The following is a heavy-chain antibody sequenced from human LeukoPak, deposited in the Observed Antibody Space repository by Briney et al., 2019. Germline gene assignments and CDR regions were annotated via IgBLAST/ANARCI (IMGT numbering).Heavy chain of an antibody. CDR2: VSESDDRK. V-gene: IGHV3-23*01. D-gene: IGHD5-24*01. Sequence: PGGSLRLSCAASGFSISTYGMNWVRQAPGKGLEWVSSVSESDDRKFYADSVNGRFTISRDNSNNTLYLEMSSLSVEDTAVYYCARRGADGWGFFDYWGQGLLVTVSS. CDR3: ARRGADGWGFFDY. CDR1: GFSISTYG. J-gene: IGHJ4*02.